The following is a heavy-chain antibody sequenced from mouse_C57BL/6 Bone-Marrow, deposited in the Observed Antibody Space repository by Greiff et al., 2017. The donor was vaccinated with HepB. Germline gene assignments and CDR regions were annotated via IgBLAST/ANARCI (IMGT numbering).Heavy chain of an antibody. J-gene: IGHJ1*03. D-gene: IGHD1-1*01. Sequence: QVQLQQSDAELVKPGASVKISCKVSGYTFTDHTIHWMKQRPEQGLEWIGYIYPRDGSTKYNEKFKGKATLTADKSTSTAYMQLNSLTSEDSAVYFCAIHYGSSYVGWYFDVWGTGTTVTVSS. CDR3: AIHYGSSYVGWYFDV. V-gene: IGHV1-78*01. CDR1: GYTFTDHT. CDR2: IYPRDGST.